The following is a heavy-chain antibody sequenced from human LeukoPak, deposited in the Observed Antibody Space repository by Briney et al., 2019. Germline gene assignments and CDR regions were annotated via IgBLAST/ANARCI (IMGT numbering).Heavy chain of an antibody. J-gene: IGHJ3*02. V-gene: IGHV4-4*07. CDR1: GASINTYY. CDR2: VYTRGSI. Sequence: PSETPSLTCNVSGASINTYYWSWMRQAAGKGLEWIGRVYTRGSISHNPSLKSRVTISVEKSKNQFSLRLTSVTAADTAVYYCAREGISAAEGGFDIWGQGTEVTDSS. D-gene: IGHD6-25*01. CDR3: AREGISAAEGGFDI.